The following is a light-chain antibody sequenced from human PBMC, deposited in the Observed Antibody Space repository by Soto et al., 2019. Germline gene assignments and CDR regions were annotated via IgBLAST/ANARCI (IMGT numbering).Light chain of an antibody. V-gene: IGKV1-27*01. CDR3: QKYTRVPFT. Sequence: DIQMTQSPSSLSASVGDRVTITCRATQDVGTYLAWYQQRPGKVPKLLIYGASTLQSGVPSRFSGSGSGTEFTLTISSLQPEDVATYYCQKYTRVPFTFGPGTKVDIK. CDR2: GAS. CDR1: QDVGTY. J-gene: IGKJ3*01.